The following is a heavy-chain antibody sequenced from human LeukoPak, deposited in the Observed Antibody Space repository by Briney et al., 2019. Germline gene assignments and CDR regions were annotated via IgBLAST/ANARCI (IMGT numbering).Heavy chain of an antibody. CDR3: ARDQEGFDY. CDR1: GYTFTSNY. CDR2: IYPRDGST. J-gene: IGHJ4*02. Sequence: GASVKVSCKASGYTFTSNYIHWVRQAPGQGLERMGMIYPRDGSTSYAQKFQGRVTVTRDTSTSTAHMELSGLRSEDTAVYYCARDQEGFDYWGQGTLVTVSS. V-gene: IGHV1-46*01.